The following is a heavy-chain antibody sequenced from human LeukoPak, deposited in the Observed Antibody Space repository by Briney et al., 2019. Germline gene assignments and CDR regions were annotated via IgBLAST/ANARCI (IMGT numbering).Heavy chain of an antibody. D-gene: IGHD1-1*01. Sequence: SETLSLTCSVSGGSISSYYWSWIRQPAGKGLEWMGRIYTSGSTNYNPSLQSRVTMTVDTSQNQFSLKPGSATAADTAVYYCERTGSSDGDAFDIWGQGTMVAVSS. CDR2: IYTSGST. V-gene: IGHV4-4*07. CDR1: GGSISSYY. J-gene: IGHJ3*02. CDR3: ERTGSSDGDAFDI.